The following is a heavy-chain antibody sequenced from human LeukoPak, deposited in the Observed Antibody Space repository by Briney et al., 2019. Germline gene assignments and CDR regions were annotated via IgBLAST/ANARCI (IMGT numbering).Heavy chain of an antibody. CDR2: ISRGSSTI. Sequence: GGSLRLSCAASGFTFNGYSMNWVRQAPGKGLEWVSYISRGSSTIYYADSVKGRFTISRDNAKNSLYLQMNSLRDEDTAVYYCARGLRPYDYWGQGTLVTVSS. J-gene: IGHJ4*02. V-gene: IGHV3-48*02. D-gene: IGHD5/OR15-5a*01. CDR3: ARGLRPYDY. CDR1: GFTFNGYS.